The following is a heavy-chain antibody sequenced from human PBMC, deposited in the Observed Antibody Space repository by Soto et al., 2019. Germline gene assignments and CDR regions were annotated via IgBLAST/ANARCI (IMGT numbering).Heavy chain of an antibody. D-gene: IGHD6-19*01. CDR1: GGSISSSSYY. V-gene: IGHV4-39*01. J-gene: IGHJ5*02. CDR2: IYYSGST. CDR3: ASAIAVAGTIWFDP. Sequence: QLQLQESGPGLVKPSETLSLTCTVSGGSISSSSYYWGWIRQPPGKGLEWIGSIYYSGSTYYHPSLKSRVTISVDTSKNQFSLKLSSVTAADTAVYYCASAIAVAGTIWFDPWGQGTLVTVSS.